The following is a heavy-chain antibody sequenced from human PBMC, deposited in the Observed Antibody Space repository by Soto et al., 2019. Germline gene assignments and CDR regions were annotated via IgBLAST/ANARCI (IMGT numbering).Heavy chain of an antibody. V-gene: IGHV3-33*01. J-gene: IGHJ5*02. CDR2: IWYDGSNK. Sequence: QVQLVESGGGVVQPGRSLRLSCAASGFTFSSYGMHWVRQAPGKGLEWVAVIWYDGSNKYYADSVKGRFTISRDNSRNTLYLQMNSLRAEDTAVYYCARDGRELSLGWFDPWGQGTLVTVSS. D-gene: IGHD3-16*02. CDR3: ARDGRELSLGWFDP. CDR1: GFTFSSYG.